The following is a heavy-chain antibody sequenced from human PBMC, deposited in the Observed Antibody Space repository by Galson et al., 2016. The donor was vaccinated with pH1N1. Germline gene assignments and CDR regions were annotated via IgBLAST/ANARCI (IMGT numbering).Heavy chain of an antibody. V-gene: IGHV3-30*03. CDR1: GFTFSRYG. CDR2: ISYDGKKK. Sequence: SLRLSCAASGFTFSRYGLHWVRQAPGKGLEWVGGISYDGKKKYYSDSVAGRFTVSRDNSKNTLYLHMSSLRADDTAIYFCARDHVEGFLEWLFGYWGQGTLVTVSS. D-gene: IGHD3-3*01. CDR3: ARDHVEGFLEWLFGY. J-gene: IGHJ4*02.